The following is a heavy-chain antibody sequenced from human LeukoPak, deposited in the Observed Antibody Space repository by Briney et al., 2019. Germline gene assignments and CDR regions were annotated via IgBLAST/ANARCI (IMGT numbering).Heavy chain of an antibody. V-gene: IGHV4-59*01. CDR3: ARDRRYYGSGSYYNNWFDP. Sequence: SETLSLTCTVSGGSISSYYWSWIRQPPGKGLEWIGYIYYSGSTNYNPSLKSRVTISVDTSKNQFSLKLSSVTAADTAVYYCARDRRYYGSGSYYNNWFDPWGQGTLVTVSS. D-gene: IGHD3-10*01. CDR1: GGSISSYY. J-gene: IGHJ5*02. CDR2: IYYSGST.